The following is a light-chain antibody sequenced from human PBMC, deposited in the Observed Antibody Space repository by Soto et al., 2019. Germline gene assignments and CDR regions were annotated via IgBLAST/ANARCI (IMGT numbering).Light chain of an antibody. J-gene: IGLJ3*02. CDR1: SSDVGGYNY. CDR2: EVS. Sequence: QSVLTQPASVSGSPGQSITISCTGTSSDVGGYNYVSWYQHHPGKAPKLMIYEVSNRPSGISNRFSGSKSGNTASLTISGLQAEDEADYYFSSYTSSSVWVFGGGTKLTVL. CDR3: SSYTSSSVWV. V-gene: IGLV2-14*01.